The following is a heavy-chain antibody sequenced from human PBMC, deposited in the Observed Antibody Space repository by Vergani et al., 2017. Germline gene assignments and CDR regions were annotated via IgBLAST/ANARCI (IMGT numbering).Heavy chain of an antibody. V-gene: IGHV4-61*02. CDR1: GGSISSGSYY. D-gene: IGHD6-13*01. CDR3: ARDPLYXTTWPFLLLDMDV. CDR2: FYTGGGT. J-gene: IGHJ6*02. Sequence: QVQLQESGPGLVRPSQNLTLTCTVSGGSISSGSYYCSWFRKPAGKGLEWIGRFYTGGGTSYNPSLKSRVTISVDTSKNQFSLQLSSVTAADTAVYYCARDPLYXTTWPFLLLDMDVWGQGTTVTVSS.